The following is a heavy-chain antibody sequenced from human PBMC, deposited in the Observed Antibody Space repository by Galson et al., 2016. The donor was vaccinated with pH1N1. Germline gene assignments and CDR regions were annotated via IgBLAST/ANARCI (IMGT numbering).Heavy chain of an antibody. D-gene: IGHD2-15*01. V-gene: IGHV5-51*01. CDR1: GYNFTTYW. Sequence: QSGAEVKKPGESLKISCKGSGYNFTTYWIGWVRQMPGKGLEWMGIVYPGDSDTKYSPSFQGRVTFSVDQSTSTAYLQWSSLKASDTAMYYCARLDRYCSGGTCFTFWFDPWGQGTVVTVSS. CDR2: VYPGDSDT. CDR3: ARLDRYCSGGTCFTFWFDP. J-gene: IGHJ5*01.